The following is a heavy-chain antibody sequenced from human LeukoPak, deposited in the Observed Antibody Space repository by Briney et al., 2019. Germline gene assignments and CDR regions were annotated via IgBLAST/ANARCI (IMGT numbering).Heavy chain of an antibody. CDR1: GFTFRSYS. J-gene: IGHJ4*02. D-gene: IGHD2-15*01. CDR3: VLLVVGTVRVG. CDR2: ISSSSSYI. V-gene: IGHV3-21*01. Sequence: PGGSLRLSCAASGFTFRSYSMNWVRQAPGKGLEWVSSISSSSSYIYYADSVKGRFTISRDNAKNSLYLQMNSLRAEDTAVYYCVLLVVGTVRVGWGQGTLVTVSS.